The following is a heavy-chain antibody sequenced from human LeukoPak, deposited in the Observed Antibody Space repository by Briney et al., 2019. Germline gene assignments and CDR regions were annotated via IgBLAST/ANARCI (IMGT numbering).Heavy chain of an antibody. J-gene: IGHJ4*02. CDR1: GYTFTSYY. CDR2: INPSGGST. V-gene: IGHV1-46*03. Sequence: ASVKVSCKASGYTFTSYYMHWVRQAPGQGLEWMGIINPSGGSTSYAQKFQGRVTMTRDTFTSTVYMQLSSLRSEDTAVYYCARVRGEYDFWSGYYNGYYFDYWGQGTLVSVSS. D-gene: IGHD3-3*01. CDR3: ARVRGEYDFWSGYYNGYYFDY.